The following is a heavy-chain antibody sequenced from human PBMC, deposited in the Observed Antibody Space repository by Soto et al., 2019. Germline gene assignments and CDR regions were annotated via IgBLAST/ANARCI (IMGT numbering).Heavy chain of an antibody. V-gene: IGHV1-18*01. Sequence: QVQLVQSGAEVKKPGASVKVSCKASGYTFTSYGISWVRQAPGQGLEWMGWISAYNGNTNYAQKLQGIVTMTTDTSTSTAYMELRSLRSDDTAVYYCARAKRVVVAASDLDYWGQGTLVTVSS. CDR1: GYTFTSYG. D-gene: IGHD2-15*01. J-gene: IGHJ4*02. CDR2: ISAYNGNT. CDR3: ARAKRVVVAASDLDY.